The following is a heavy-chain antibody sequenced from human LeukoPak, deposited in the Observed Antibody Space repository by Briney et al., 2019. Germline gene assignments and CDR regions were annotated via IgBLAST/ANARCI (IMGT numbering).Heavy chain of an antibody. CDR1: GYTFTGYY. Sequence: ASVKVSCTASGYTFTGYYMHWVRQAPGQGLEWMGRINPNSGDTNYAQKFQGRVTMTRDTSISTAYVELSRLRSDDTAVYYCARDQLSGDSYADYWGQGTLVTVSS. J-gene: IGHJ4*02. V-gene: IGHV1-2*06. CDR3: ARDQLSGDSYADY. D-gene: IGHD5-18*01. CDR2: INPNSGDT.